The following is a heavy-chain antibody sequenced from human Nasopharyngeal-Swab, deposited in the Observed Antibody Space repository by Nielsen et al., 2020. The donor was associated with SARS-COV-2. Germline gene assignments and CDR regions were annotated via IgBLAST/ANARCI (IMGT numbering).Heavy chain of an antibody. J-gene: IGHJ4*02. CDR1: GYTFTSYG. CDR3: ARDMWAVAGNGPDY. V-gene: IGHV1-18*01. D-gene: IGHD6-19*01. Sequence: ASVKVSCKASGYTFTSYGISWVRQAPGQGLEWMGWISAYNGNTNYAQKLQGRVIMTTDTSTSTAYMELRSLRSDDTAVYYCARDMWAVAGNGPDYWGQGTLVTVSS. CDR2: ISAYNGNT.